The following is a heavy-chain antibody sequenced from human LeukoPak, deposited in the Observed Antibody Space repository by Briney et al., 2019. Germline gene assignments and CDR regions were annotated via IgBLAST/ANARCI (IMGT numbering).Heavy chain of an antibody. Sequence: GGSLRLSCAASGFTFSSYAMSWVRQAPGKGLEWVSAISGRGGSPYYADSVKGRFTISRDNSKNTLYLQMNSLRAEDTAVYYCAKGLRTGVGPYMGYHYYMDVWGKGATVTVSS. CDR3: AKGLRTGVGPYMGYHYYMDV. V-gene: IGHV3-23*01. CDR1: GFTFSSYA. D-gene: IGHD3-16*01. J-gene: IGHJ6*03. CDR2: ISGRGGSP.